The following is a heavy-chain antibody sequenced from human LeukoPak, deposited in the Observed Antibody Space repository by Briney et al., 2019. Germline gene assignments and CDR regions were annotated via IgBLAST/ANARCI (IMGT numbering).Heavy chain of an antibody. D-gene: IGHD1-1*01. Sequence: ASVKVSCKASGYTFTSYDINWVRQATGQGLEWMGWMNPNSGNTGYAQKFQGRVTMTRNTSINTAYMELSSLRSEDTAVYYCARERGGGTTGTMTYDIWGQGTMVTASS. CDR1: GYTFTSYD. V-gene: IGHV1-8*02. CDR3: ARERGGGTTGTMTYDI. CDR2: MNPNSGNT. J-gene: IGHJ3*02.